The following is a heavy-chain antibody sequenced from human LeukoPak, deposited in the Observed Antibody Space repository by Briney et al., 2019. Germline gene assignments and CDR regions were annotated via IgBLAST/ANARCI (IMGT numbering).Heavy chain of an antibody. J-gene: IGHJ2*01. D-gene: IGHD5-18*01. CDR2: ISYDGSNK. CDR3: AKEERTWIQLWPHWYFDL. V-gene: IGHV3-30-3*02. Sequence: PGGSLRLSCAASGFTFSSYAMHWVRQAPGKGLEWVAVISYDGSNKYYADSVKGRFTISRDNSKNTLYLQMNSLRAEDTAVYYCAKEERTWIQLWPHWYFDLWGRGTLVTVSS. CDR1: GFTFSSYA.